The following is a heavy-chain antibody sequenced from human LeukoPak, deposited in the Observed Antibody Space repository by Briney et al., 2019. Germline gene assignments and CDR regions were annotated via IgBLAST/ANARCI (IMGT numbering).Heavy chain of an antibody. CDR3: AAGGGIAGATTAFDI. J-gene: IGHJ3*02. V-gene: IGHV1-58*02. D-gene: IGHD1-26*01. CDR1: GFTFTSSA. Sequence: GTSVKVSCKASGFTFTSSAMQWVRQARGQRLEWIGWIVVGSGNTNYAQKFQERVTITRDMSTSTAYMELSSLRSEDTAVYYCAAGGGIAGATTAFDIWGQGTMVTVSS. CDR2: IVVGSGNT.